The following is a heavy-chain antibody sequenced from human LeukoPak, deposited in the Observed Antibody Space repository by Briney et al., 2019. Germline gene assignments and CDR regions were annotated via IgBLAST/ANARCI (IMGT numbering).Heavy chain of an antibody. D-gene: IGHD7-27*01. Sequence: GGSLRLSCVASGFTFSNYGMHWVRQAPGKGLEWVAVIWYDGSKKHHADSVRGRFTISRDNSQYTLYLQMNSLRVEDTAVYYCARGTGEPDYWGQGTLLTVSS. CDR1: GFTFSNYG. CDR2: IWYDGSKK. V-gene: IGHV3-33*01. J-gene: IGHJ4*02. CDR3: ARGTGEPDY.